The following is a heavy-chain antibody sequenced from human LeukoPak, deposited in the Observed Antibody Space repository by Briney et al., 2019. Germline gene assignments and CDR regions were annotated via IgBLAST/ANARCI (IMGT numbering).Heavy chain of an antibody. V-gene: IGHV3-48*01. J-gene: IGHJ4*02. CDR3: ARALTRGIVVVPAAIGY. CDR2: ISSSSSTI. D-gene: IGHD2-2*01. Sequence: GGSLRLSCAASGFTFSSYSMNWVRQAPGKGLEWVSYISSSSSTIYYADSVKGRFTISRDNAKNSLYLQMNSLRAEDTAMYYCARALTRGIVVVPAAIGYWGQGALVTVSS. CDR1: GFTFSSYS.